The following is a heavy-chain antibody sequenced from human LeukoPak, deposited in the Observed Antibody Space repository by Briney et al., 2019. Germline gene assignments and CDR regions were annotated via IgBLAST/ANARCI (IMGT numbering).Heavy chain of an antibody. CDR2: IKEDGSIQ. CDR3: ARDVWTGVAVSDY. D-gene: IGHD6-19*01. CDR1: GFTLSSYW. Sequence: GGSLRLSCVASGFTLSSYWMTWVRQAPGKGLEWLANIKEDGSIQYYLDSVRGRFTISRDNAKTSVYLQLNSLRADDTAVYYCARDVWTGVAVSDYWGQGTLVTVSS. V-gene: IGHV3-7*01. J-gene: IGHJ4*02.